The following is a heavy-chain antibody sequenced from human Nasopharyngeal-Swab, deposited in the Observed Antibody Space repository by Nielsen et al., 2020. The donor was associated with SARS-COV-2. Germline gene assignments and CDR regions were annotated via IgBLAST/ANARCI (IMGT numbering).Heavy chain of an antibody. CDR1: GFTFSDYY. J-gene: IGHJ3*02. V-gene: IGHV3-11*04. CDR3: ARDQVPDAFDI. CDR2: ISSSGSTI. Sequence: GESLKISCAASGFTFSDYYMSWIRQAPGKGLEWVSYISSSGSTIYYADSVKGRFTISRDNAKNSLYLQMNSLRAEDTAVYYCARDQVPDAFDIWGQGTVVTVSS.